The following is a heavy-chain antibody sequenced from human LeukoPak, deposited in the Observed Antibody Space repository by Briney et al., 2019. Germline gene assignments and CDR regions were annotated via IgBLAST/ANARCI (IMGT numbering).Heavy chain of an antibody. Sequence: PSETLSLTCAVYGGSFSGYYWSWIRQPPGKGLEWIGEINHSGSTNYNPSLKSRVTISVDTSKNQFSLKLSSVTAADTAVYYCAREPLQYSSGWYRDWGQGTLVTVSS. D-gene: IGHD6-19*01. V-gene: IGHV4-34*01. CDR1: GGSFSGYY. CDR3: AREPLQYSSGWYRD. CDR2: INHSGST. J-gene: IGHJ4*02.